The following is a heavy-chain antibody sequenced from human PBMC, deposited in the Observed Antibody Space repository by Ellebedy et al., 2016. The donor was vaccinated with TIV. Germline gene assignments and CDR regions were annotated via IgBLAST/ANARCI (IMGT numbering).Heavy chain of an antibody. D-gene: IGHD4-23*01. V-gene: IGHV4-39*02. CDR3: ARPTDSDGYGGLDDFEI. Sequence: SETLSLTXPVSGGSISNYYWGWIRQPPGKGLEWIGSIYYTGSAYYNPSLQSRVTISVDTSKNHFSLSLNSMTAADSAVYYCARPTDSDGYGGLDDFEIWGQGTMVTVSS. CDR2: IYYTGSA. CDR1: GGSISNYY. J-gene: IGHJ3*02.